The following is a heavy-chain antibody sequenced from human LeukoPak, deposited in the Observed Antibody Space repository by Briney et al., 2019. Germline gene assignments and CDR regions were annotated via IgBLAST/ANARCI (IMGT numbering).Heavy chain of an antibody. CDR3: ARSSATVTPDYYGMDV. V-gene: IGHV1-69*01. CDR1: GGTFSSYA. D-gene: IGHD4-11*01. J-gene: IGHJ6*02. Sequence: SVKVSCKASGGTFSSYAISWVRQAPGQGLEWMGGIIPIFGTANYAQKFQGRVTITADESTSTAYMELSSLRSEDTAVYYCARSSATVTPDYYGMDVWGQGTTVTVSS. CDR2: IIPIFGTA.